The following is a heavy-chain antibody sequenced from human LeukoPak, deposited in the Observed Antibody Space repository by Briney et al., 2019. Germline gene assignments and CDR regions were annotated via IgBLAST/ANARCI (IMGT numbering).Heavy chain of an antibody. V-gene: IGHV3-30*18. CDR2: ISSDGSNK. CDR3: AKCPSGVLRYFAPIDY. J-gene: IGHJ4*02. D-gene: IGHD3-9*01. CDR1: KFTFSNYG. Sequence: GGSLRLSCAASKFTFSNYGMHWVRQAPGKGLEWVGVISSDGSNKYYADSVKGRFTISRDNSKNTLYLQMNSLRAEDTAVYYCAKCPSGVLRYFAPIDYWGQGTLVTVSS.